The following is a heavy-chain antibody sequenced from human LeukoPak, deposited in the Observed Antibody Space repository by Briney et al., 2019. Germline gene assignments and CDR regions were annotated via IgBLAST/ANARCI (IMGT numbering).Heavy chain of an antibody. J-gene: IGHJ6*02. CDR2: IGSSGSTK. Sequence: QPGGSLRLSCAASGFTFSSYEVIWVRQAPGKGLEWLSYIGSSGSTKYYADSVKGRFTISRDNAENSLYLQMNSLRAEDTAVYYCATYCSSTSCYRTRYMDVWGQGATVTVSS. V-gene: IGHV3-48*03. CDR1: GFTFSSYE. D-gene: IGHD2-2*01. CDR3: ATYCSSTSCYRTRYMDV.